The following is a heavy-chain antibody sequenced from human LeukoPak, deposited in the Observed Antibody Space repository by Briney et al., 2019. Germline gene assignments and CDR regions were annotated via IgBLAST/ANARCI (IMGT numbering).Heavy chain of an antibody. CDR1: GYTFTGYY. D-gene: IGHD5-12*01. Sequence: ASVKVSCKVSGYTFTGYYMHWVRQAPGQGLEWMGWINPNSGGTNYAQKFQGRVTMTRDTSISTAYMELSRLRSDDTAVYYCARVLGLMSGYDGWPLRYWGQGTLVTVSS. CDR3: ARVLGLMSGYDGWPLRY. CDR2: INPNSGGT. J-gene: IGHJ4*02. V-gene: IGHV1-2*02.